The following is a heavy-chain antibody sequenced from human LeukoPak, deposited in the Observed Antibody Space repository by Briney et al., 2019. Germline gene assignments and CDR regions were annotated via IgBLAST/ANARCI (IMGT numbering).Heavy chain of an antibody. CDR3: APADDFYFDY. D-gene: IGHD2-21*02. J-gene: IGHJ4*02. V-gene: IGHV3-30*02. CDR2: IRNDGGGK. Sequence: GGSLRLSCAASGFSFSTYGMHWVRQAPGKGLEWITYIRNDGGGKYYADSVKDRFIISRDNSKNTVDLQLNSLRAEGTAVYYCAPADDFYFDYWGQGTLVNVSS. CDR1: GFSFSTYG.